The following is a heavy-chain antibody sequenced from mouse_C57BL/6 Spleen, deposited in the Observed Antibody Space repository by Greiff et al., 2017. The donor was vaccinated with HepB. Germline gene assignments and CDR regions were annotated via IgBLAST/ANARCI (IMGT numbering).Heavy chain of an antibody. CDR2: IRNKANGYTT. J-gene: IGHJ1*03. CDR3: ERDRSYWYFDV. CDR1: GFTFTDYY. V-gene: IGHV7-3*01. Sequence: EVQRVESGGVLVQPGGSLSLSCAASGFTFTDYYMSWVRQPPGKGLEWLGFIRNKANGYTTEYSASVKGRFTISRDTSQSILYLQMNALRAEDSATYYCERDRSYWYFDVWGTGTTVTVSS.